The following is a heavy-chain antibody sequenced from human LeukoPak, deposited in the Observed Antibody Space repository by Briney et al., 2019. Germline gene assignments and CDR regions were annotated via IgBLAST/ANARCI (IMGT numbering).Heavy chain of an antibody. V-gene: IGHV3-23*01. J-gene: IGHJ2*01. CDR1: GFTFSSYA. Sequence: PGESLRLSCAASGFTFSSYAMNCVRRAPGKGLEWVSGISGSGGSTYYADSLMGRFTISRDNSTITLYLQMNSLRAEDTAFYYCAKGKIPPGKNYWDFYLCGRGTLVTVPS. CDR3: AKGKIPPGKNYWDFYL. D-gene: IGHD2-2*02. CDR2: ISGSGGST.